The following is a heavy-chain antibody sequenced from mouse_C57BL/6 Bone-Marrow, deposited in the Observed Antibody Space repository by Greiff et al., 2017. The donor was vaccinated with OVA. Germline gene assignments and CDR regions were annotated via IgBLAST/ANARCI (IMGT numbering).Heavy chain of an antibody. J-gene: IGHJ2*01. CDR2: ISSGGSYT. CDR3: ARHYYGSFDY. D-gene: IGHD1-1*01. Sequence: EVKLEESGGDLVKPGGSLKLSCAASGFTFSSYGMSWVRQTPDKRLEWVATISSGGSYTYYPDSVKGRFTISRDNAKNTLYLQMSSLKSEDTAMYYCARHYYGSFDYWGQGTTLTVSS. CDR1: GFTFSSYG. V-gene: IGHV5-6*02.